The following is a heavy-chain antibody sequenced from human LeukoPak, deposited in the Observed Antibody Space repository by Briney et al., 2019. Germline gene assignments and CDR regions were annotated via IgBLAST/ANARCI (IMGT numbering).Heavy chain of an antibody. CDR3: ARHNYGSGSHPITPDY. CDR2: IYPDDSDT. D-gene: IGHD3-10*01. J-gene: IGHJ4*02. CDR1: GYSFTSYW. V-gene: IGHV5-51*01. Sequence: GESLKISCKGSGYSFTSYWIGWVRQMPGKGLQWMGIIYPDDSDTRYSPSFQGQVTISADKSISTAYLQWSSLKASDTAMYYCARHNYGSGSHPITPDYWGQGTLVTVSS.